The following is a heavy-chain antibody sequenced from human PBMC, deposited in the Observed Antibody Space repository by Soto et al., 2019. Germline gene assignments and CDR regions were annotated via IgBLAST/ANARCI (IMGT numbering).Heavy chain of an antibody. CDR1: GFTFKESA. Sequence: EVRLLEAGGGLKQPGGSLRLSCAASGFTFKESAMNWVRQAPGKGLEWVASISDTGASTWYAEAVRGRLSISRDNSKNTLYLQMNSLRGEDTAVYYCAKGRGSGWAWYFDNWGQGTLVTVSS. CDR3: AKGRGSGWAWYFDN. V-gene: IGHV3-23*01. D-gene: IGHD6-19*01. CDR2: ISDTGAST. J-gene: IGHJ4*02.